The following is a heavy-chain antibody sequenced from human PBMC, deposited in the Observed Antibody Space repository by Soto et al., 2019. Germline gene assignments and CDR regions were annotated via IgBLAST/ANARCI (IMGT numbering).Heavy chain of an antibody. J-gene: IGHJ6*02. Sequence: PGESLKISCKGSGYRFPSYWIAWVRQMPGKGLEWMGIIYPGDSDTIYSPSFQGQVTFSADKSTSTAYLQWSSLKASDTAMYYRARQGSNGAYYYYGMDVWGQGTTVTV. V-gene: IGHV5-51*01. CDR3: ARQGSNGAYYYYGMDV. CDR1: GYRFPSYW. D-gene: IGHD2-8*01. CDR2: IYPGDSDT.